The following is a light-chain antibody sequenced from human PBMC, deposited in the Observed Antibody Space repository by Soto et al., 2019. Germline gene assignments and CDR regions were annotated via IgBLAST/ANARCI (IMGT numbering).Light chain of an antibody. V-gene: IGLV2-8*01. CDR2: EVS. J-gene: IGLJ1*01. Sequence: QSVLTQLPSAYGSPGQSVTISSTGTSSDVGGYNYVSWYQQHPGKAPKLMIYEVSKRPSGVPDRFSGSKSGNTASLTVSGLQAEDEADYYCSSYAASNNYVFGTGTKVTVL. CDR1: SSDVGGYNY. CDR3: SSYAASNNYV.